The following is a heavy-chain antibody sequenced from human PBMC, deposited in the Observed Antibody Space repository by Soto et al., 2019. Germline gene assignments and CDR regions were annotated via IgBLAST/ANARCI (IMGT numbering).Heavy chain of an antibody. CDR3: ARDRAGAPYVDL. CDR2: IRNKANSYTR. CDR1: GVIFSDQY. V-gene: IGHV3-72*01. D-gene: IGHD1-26*01. Sequence: EGQLVESGGGLVQPGGSLRLSCAASGVIFSDQYMDWVRQAPGKGLEWVGRIRNKANSYTREYAASVKVRFTISRDDSKNSLYLQMNSLKTEDTALYYCARDRAGAPYVDLWGRGTLVTVSS. J-gene: IGHJ2*01.